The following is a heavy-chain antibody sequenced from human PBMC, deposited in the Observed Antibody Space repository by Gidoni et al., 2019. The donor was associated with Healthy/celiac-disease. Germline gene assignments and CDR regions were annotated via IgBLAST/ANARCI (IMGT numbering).Heavy chain of an antibody. V-gene: IGHV4-34*01. CDR3: ASQGHDYGGNWFDP. J-gene: IGHJ5*02. CDR1: GGSFSGYY. Sequence: QVQLQQWGAGLLKPSETLSLTCAVYGGSFSGYYWSWIRQPPGKGLEWIGEINHSGSTNYNPALKSRVTISVDTSKNQFSLKLSSVTAADTAVYYCASQGHDYGGNWFDPWGQGTLVTVSS. CDR2: INHSGST. D-gene: IGHD4-17*01.